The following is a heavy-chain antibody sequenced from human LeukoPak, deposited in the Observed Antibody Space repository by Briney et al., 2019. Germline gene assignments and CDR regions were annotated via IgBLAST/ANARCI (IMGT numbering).Heavy chain of an antibody. CDR2: ITTSGDT. V-gene: IGHV4-61*02. Sequence: PSETLPLTCTVSGGSISSSSYYWSWIRQPAGKGLEWIGRITTSGDTTYNPSLKSRLTISVDTSRNHFSLNLRSVTAADTAVYYCARGYNSRSTFDVWGQGTVVTVSS. D-gene: IGHD6-13*01. CDR3: ARGYNSRSTFDV. CDR1: GGSISSSSYY. J-gene: IGHJ3*01.